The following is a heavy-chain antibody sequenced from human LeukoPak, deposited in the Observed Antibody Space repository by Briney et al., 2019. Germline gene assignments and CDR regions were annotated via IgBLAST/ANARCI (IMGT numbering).Heavy chain of an antibody. Sequence: SETLSLTCTVSGGSISSYYWSWIRQPPGKGLEWIGYIYYSGSTNYNPSLKSRVTISVDTSKNQFSLKLSSVTAADTAVYYCARVYSGSFPNWFDPWGQGTLVTVSS. CDR1: GGSISSYY. J-gene: IGHJ5*02. CDR3: ARVYSGSFPNWFDP. CDR2: IYYSGST. D-gene: IGHD6-6*01. V-gene: IGHV4-59*01.